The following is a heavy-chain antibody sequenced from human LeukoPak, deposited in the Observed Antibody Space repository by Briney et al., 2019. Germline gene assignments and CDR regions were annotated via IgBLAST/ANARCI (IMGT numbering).Heavy chain of an antibody. CDR1: GYSFTSYW. J-gene: IGHJ4*02. CDR3: VRQGGSYWENHFDF. V-gene: IGHV5-51*01. CDR2: IYPGDSDT. Sequence: GESLKISCQVSGYSFTSYWIGWVRQLPGKGLEWMGIIYPGDSDTRYRPSFQGHVTISADKSIRTAYLQWSSLKASDTAMYYCVRQGGSYWENHFDFWGQGTLVTVSS. D-gene: IGHD1-26*01.